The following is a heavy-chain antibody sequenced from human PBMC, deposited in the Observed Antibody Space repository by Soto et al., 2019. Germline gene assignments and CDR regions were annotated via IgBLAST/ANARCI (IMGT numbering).Heavy chain of an antibody. CDR1: GYSFTSYW. Sequence: PGDSLKISCKGSGYSFTSYWIIWVRQMPGKGLEWIGRIDPSDSYTNYSPSFQGHVTISADKSISTAYLQWSSLKASDTAMYYCARLDYGGNDGPNYWGQGTLVTVSS. CDR2: IDPSDSYT. D-gene: IGHD2-15*01. J-gene: IGHJ4*02. V-gene: IGHV5-10-1*01. CDR3: ARLDYGGNDGPNY.